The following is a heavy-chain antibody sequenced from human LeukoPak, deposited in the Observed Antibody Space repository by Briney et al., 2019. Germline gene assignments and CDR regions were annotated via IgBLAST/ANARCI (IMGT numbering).Heavy chain of an antibody. CDR1: GYTFTGDY. V-gene: IGHV1-2*02. CDR2: INPNSGGT. CDR3: PKYGSTKVWGVIRKKSKIHFDS. Sequence: GASVKVSCKESGYTFTGDYMQWVRQAPGQGLEWMGWINPNSGGTNYAQKFQGRVTMTRDTSISTAYMELSRLRSDDTAVYYCPKYGSTKVWGVIRKKSKIHFDSWGQGTLVTVSS. J-gene: IGHJ4*02. D-gene: IGHD3-10*01.